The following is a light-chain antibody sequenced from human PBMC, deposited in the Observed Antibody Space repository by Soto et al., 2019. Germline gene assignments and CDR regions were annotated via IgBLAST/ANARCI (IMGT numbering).Light chain of an antibody. CDR1: TSNIGTFY. J-gene: IGLJ1*01. V-gene: IGLV1-47*02. CDR3: AAWDDNLTPYV. Sequence: QSVLTQPPSASSTPGQTVTISCSGSTSNIGTFYVYWYQHLPGTAPQLLIYLGDQRASGVSERVSGSKAGTSASLAINGLRFDDEADYYCAAWDDNLTPYVFGSGTKLTVL. CDR2: LGD.